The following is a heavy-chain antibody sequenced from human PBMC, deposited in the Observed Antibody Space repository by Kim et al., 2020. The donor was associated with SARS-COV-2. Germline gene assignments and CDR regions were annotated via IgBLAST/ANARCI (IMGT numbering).Heavy chain of an antibody. CDR1: GYSISSGYY. D-gene: IGHD6-13*01. CDR2: IYHSGST. Sequence: SETLSLTCTVSGYSISSGYYWGWIRQPPGKGLEWIGSIYHSGSTYYNPSLKSRVTISVDTSKNQFSLKLSSVTAADTAVYYCARGNPEEEYSSSWYWQRLDWFDPWGQGTLVTVSS. CDR3: ARGNPEEEYSSSWYWQRLDWFDP. J-gene: IGHJ5*02. V-gene: IGHV4-38-2*02.